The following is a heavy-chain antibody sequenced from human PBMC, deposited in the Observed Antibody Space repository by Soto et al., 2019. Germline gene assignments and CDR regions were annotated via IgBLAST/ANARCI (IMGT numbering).Heavy chain of an antibody. CDR3: VYWVSEHFDY. CDR2: INPTGSNT. CDR1: GFTFSDSA. J-gene: IGHJ4*02. D-gene: IGHD2-15*01. V-gene: IGHV3-23*05. Sequence: GGSLRLSCAASGFTFSDSAMSWVRLAPGTGLEWVSTINPTGSNTHYADSAKGRFSISRDNSRNTVDLQMNSLRAADTALYYCVYWVSEHFDYWGQGTPVTVS.